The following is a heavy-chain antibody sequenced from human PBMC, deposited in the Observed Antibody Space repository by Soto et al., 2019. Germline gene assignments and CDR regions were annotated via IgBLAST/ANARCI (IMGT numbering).Heavy chain of an antibody. V-gene: IGHV1-69*01. Sequence: QVQLVQSGAEVKKPGSSVKVSCKASGGTFSSYAISWVRQAPGQGLEWMGGLIPIFGTANYAQKFQGRVTITADESTSTAYMELSSLRSEDTAVYYCARDELYYYDSSGYPNPNWFDPWGQGTLVTVSS. D-gene: IGHD3-22*01. CDR1: GGTFSSYA. CDR3: ARDELYYYDSSGYPNPNWFDP. CDR2: LIPIFGTA. J-gene: IGHJ5*02.